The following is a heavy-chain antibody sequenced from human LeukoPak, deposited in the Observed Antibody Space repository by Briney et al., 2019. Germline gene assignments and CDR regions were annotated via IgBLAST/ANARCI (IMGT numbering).Heavy chain of an antibody. CDR3: ARDIDGTLY. Sequence: GGSLRLSCAASGFTFSSYSMTWVRQAPGKGLEWVSSISSSSSYIYYADSVKGRFTISRDNAKNSLYLQINSLRAEDTAVYYCARDIDGTLYWGQGTLVTVPS. CDR1: GFTFSSYS. CDR2: ISSSSSYI. J-gene: IGHJ4*02. V-gene: IGHV3-21*01. D-gene: IGHD1-1*01.